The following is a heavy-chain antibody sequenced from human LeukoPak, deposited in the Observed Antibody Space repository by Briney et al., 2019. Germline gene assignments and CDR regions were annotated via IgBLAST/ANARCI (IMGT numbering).Heavy chain of an antibody. D-gene: IGHD3-9*01. Sequence: SETLSLTCTVSGGSISNYHWSWIRQPPGKGLEWIGYIYYSGSTNYNPSLKSRVTISLDTSKNQVSLRLSSVTAADTAVYYCARKDGDWWGQGTLVTVSS. V-gene: IGHV4-59*08. CDR1: GGSISNYH. J-gene: IGHJ4*02. CDR2: IYYSGST. CDR3: ARKDGDW.